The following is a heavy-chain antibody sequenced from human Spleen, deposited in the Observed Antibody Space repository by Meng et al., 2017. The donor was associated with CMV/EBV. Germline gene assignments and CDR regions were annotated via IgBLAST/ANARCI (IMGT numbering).Heavy chain of an antibody. CDR2: INSDGSST. V-gene: IGHV3-74*01. Sequence: GESLKISCAASGFTFSSYSMNWVRQAPGKGLVWVSRINSDGSSTSYADSVKGRFTISRDNAKNTLYLQMNSLRAEDTAVYYCARDKRSIRFLEWLPGTYYYYGMDVWGQGTTVTVSS. D-gene: IGHD3-3*01. CDR1: GFTFSSYS. CDR3: ARDKRSIRFLEWLPGTYYYYGMDV. J-gene: IGHJ6*02.